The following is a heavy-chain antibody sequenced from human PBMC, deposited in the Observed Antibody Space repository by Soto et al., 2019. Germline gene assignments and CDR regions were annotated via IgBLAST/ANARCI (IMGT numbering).Heavy chain of an antibody. CDR3: TTGIGYDTSGYYRGWVDY. CDR1: GFTFDNAW. V-gene: IGHV3-15*01. Sequence: EVQLVESGGGLVKPGGSLRLSRAASGFTFDNAWLTWVRQAPGKGLEWVGRVKSNVDGGTTDYTAPVKGRFTISRDDSKNTLYLQMNSLKIEDTAVYYCTTGIGYDTSGYYRGWVDYWGQGTLVTVSS. CDR2: VKSNVDGGTT. J-gene: IGHJ4*02. D-gene: IGHD3-22*01.